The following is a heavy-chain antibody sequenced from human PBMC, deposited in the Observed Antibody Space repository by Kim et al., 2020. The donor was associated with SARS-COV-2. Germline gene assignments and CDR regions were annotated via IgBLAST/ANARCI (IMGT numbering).Heavy chain of an antibody. J-gene: IGHJ4*02. Sequence: GGSLRLSCAASGFTFSDHYMDWVRQAPGKGLEWVGRTRNKANSYTTEYAASVKGRFTISRDDSKNSLYLQMNSLKTEDTAVYYCARESTYYYDSSGFCYFDYWGQGTLVTVSS. D-gene: IGHD3-22*01. CDR1: GFTFSDHY. V-gene: IGHV3-72*01. CDR2: TRNKANSYTT. CDR3: ARESTYYYDSSGFCYFDY.